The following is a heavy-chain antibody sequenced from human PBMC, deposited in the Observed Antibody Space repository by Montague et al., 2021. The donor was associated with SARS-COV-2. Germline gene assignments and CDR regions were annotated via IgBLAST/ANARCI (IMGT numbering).Heavy chain of an antibody. CDR3: AREEPDEYYFDY. CDR2: IYDSGST. D-gene: IGHD1-14*01. J-gene: IGHJ4*02. V-gene: IGHV4-59*01. Sequence: SETLSLTCSVSGASISYYYWSWIRQPPGKGLEWIGVIYDSGSTNYNPSLQSRVTISLDASRNQFSLRLSSLTAADTAVYYCAREEPDEYYFDYWGQGHLVTVSS. CDR1: GASISYYY.